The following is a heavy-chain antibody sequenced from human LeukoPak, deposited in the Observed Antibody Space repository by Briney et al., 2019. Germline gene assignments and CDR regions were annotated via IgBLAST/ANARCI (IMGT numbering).Heavy chain of an antibody. D-gene: IGHD1-26*01. V-gene: IGHV1-69*04. CDR3: ATLNVGGQPVDY. Sequence: GASVKVSCKASGGTFSSYAISWVRQAPGQGLEWMGRIIPILGIANYAQKFQGRVTITADKSTSTAYMELSSLRSEDTAVYYCATLNVGGQPVDYWGQGTLVTVSS. CDR2: IIPILGIA. J-gene: IGHJ4*02. CDR1: GGTFSSYA.